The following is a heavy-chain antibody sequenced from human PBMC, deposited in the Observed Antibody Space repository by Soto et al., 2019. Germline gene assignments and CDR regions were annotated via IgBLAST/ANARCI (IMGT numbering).Heavy chain of an antibody. J-gene: IGHJ4*02. Sequence: QVQLVQSGAEVKKPGSSVKVSCKASGGTFSSYAISWVRQAPGQGLEWMGGIIPIFGTANYAQKFQGRVTITADESTSTAYMELSSLRSEDTAVYYCARDGFQVGATATLNFDYWGQGPLVTVSS. CDR2: IIPIFGTA. V-gene: IGHV1-69*01. CDR3: ARDGFQVGATATLNFDY. CDR1: GGTFSSYA. D-gene: IGHD1-26*01.